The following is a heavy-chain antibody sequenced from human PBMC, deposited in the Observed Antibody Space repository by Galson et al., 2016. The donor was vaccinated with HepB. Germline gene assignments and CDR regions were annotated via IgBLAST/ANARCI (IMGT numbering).Heavy chain of an antibody. CDR2: ISGSGGST. CDR3: AKDYLVLRYFDWLISKGAFDI. D-gene: IGHD3-9*01. Sequence: SLRLSCAASGFTFSSYAMSWVRQAPGKGLEWVSAISGSGGSTYYADSVKGRFTISKDNSKSTLYLQMNSLRAEDTAVYYCAKDYLVLRYFDWLISKGAFDIWGQGTMVTVSS. J-gene: IGHJ3*02. V-gene: IGHV3-23*01. CDR1: GFTFSSYA.